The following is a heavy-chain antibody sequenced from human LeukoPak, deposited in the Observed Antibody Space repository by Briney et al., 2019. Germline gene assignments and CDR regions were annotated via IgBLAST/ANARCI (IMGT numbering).Heavy chain of an antibody. CDR2: ISAYNGNT. CDR3: ARVRYDYVWGSYRSSYYFDY. CDR1: GYTFTSYG. J-gene: IGHJ4*02. D-gene: IGHD3-16*02. V-gene: IGHV1-18*01. Sequence: ASVKVSCKASGYTFTSYGISWVRQAPGQGLEWVGWISAYNGNTNYAQKLQGRVTMTTDTSTSTAYMELRSLRSDDTAVYYCARVRYDYVWGSYRSSYYFDYWGQGTLVTVSS.